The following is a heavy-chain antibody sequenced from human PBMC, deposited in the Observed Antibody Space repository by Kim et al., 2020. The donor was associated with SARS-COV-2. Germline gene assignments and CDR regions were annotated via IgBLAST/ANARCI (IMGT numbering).Heavy chain of an antibody. CDR2: INHSGST. D-gene: IGHD6-6*01. CDR3: ARGRIFDSSSPLGY. V-gene: IGHV4-34*01. CDR1: GGSFSGYY. Sequence: SETLSLTCAVYGGSFSGYYWSWIRQSPGKGLAWIGEINHSGSTNYNPSLKSRVTISVDTSKNQFSLKLSSVTAADTAVYYCARGRIFDSSSPLGYWGQGTLVTVSS. J-gene: IGHJ4*02.